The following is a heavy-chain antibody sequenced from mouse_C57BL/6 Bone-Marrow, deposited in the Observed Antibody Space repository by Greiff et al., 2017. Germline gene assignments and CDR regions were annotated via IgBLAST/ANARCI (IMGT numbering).Heavy chain of an antibody. J-gene: IGHJ4*01. Sequence: VQLQQSGPGLVQPSQSLSITCTVSGFSLTSYGVHWVRQSPGKGLEWLGVIWRGGSTDYNAAFMSRLSITKDNSKSQVFFKMNSLKADDAAIYYCAKKGSHYGSSYGYAMDYWGQGTSVTVSS. CDR3: AKKGSHYGSSYGYAMDY. CDR1: GFSLTSYG. CDR2: IWRGGST. D-gene: IGHD1-1*01. V-gene: IGHV2-5*01.